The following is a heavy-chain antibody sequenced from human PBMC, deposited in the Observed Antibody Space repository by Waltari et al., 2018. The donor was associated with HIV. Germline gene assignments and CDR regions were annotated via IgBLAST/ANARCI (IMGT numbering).Heavy chain of an antibody. CDR2: IYYSGST. D-gene: IGHD6-13*01. CDR3: ARGDSSSWYRRRYFDL. Sequence: QVQLQESGPGLVKPSETLSLTCTVSGGSISSYYWSWIRQPPGKGLEWIGYIYYSGSTNYNPSLKSRVTISVDTSKNQFSLKLSSVTAADTAVYYCARGDSSSWYRRRYFDLWGRGTLVTVSS. J-gene: IGHJ2*01. CDR1: GGSISSYY. V-gene: IGHV4-59*01.